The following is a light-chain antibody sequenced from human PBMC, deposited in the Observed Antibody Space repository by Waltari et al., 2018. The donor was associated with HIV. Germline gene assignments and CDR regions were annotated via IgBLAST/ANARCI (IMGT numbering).Light chain of an antibody. J-gene: IGKJ1*01. CDR1: ERIDTTF. V-gene: IGKV3-20*01. Sequence: ELVLTQSPGTLSLSPGERVTLSCRASERIDTTFLAWYQQKRGQAPRLLIFGASRRATGIPDRFSGSGSGTDFTLTIDRLDPEDFAVYYCQQYLGSPRTFGQGTKVEIK. CDR2: GAS. CDR3: QQYLGSPRT.